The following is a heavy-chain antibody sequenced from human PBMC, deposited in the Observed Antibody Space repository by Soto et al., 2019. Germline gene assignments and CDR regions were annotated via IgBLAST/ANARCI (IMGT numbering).Heavy chain of an antibody. CDR3: AKEGGGSPTYVLKNWFDP. D-gene: IGHD2-15*01. CDR1: GFTFSSYA. V-gene: IGHV3-23*01. Sequence: EVQLLESGGGLLQPGGSLRLSCAASGFTFSSYAMSWVRQAPGKGLECVSGISGSGDSTYYADSVKGRFTISRDNSKNTLYLQMNSLRAEDTAVYYCAKEGGGSPTYVLKNWFDPWGQGTLVTVSS. CDR2: ISGSGDST. J-gene: IGHJ5*02.